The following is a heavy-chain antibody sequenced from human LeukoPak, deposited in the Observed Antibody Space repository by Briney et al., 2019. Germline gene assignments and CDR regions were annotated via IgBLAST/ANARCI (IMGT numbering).Heavy chain of an antibody. V-gene: IGHV4-61*08. D-gene: IGHD2-2*01. J-gene: IGHJ6*02. CDR1: GASVGSAGYY. Sequence: SETLSLTCTVSGASVGSAGYYWSWIRQPPGGGLEWIGYVYYIANTNYNPSLKSRVTISVDTSKNQFSLKLSSVTAADTAVYYCARALVVPAALGPEYGMDVWGQGTTVTVSS. CDR3: ARALVVPAALGPEYGMDV. CDR2: VYYIANT.